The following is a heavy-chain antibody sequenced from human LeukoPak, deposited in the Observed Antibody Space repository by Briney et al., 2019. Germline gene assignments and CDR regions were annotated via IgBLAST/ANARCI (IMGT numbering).Heavy chain of an antibody. Sequence: GASVKVSCKASGYTFTAYYMHWVRQAPGQGLEWMGWINPNSGDTNYSQKFQGRVSMTRDTSINTAYMELSRLTSDDTAMYYCARAHQGAMFYDTWGQGTLVTVSS. CDR2: INPNSGDT. CDR1: GYTFTAYY. J-gene: IGHJ5*02. D-gene: IGHD3-10*02. V-gene: IGHV1-2*02. CDR3: ARAHQGAMFYDT.